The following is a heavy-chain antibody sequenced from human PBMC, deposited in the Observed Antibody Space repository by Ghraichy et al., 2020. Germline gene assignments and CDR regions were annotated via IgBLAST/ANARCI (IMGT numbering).Heavy chain of an antibody. V-gene: IGHV3-21*01. CDR1: GFTFSSYS. Sequence: GGSLRLSCAASGFTFSSYSMNWVRQAPGKGLEWVSSISSSSSYIYYADSVKGRFTISRDNAKNSLYLQMNSLRAEDTAVYYCASSIVVVPAASHSLGAFDIWGQGTMVTVSS. CDR2: ISSSSSYI. CDR3: ASSIVVVPAASHSLGAFDI. J-gene: IGHJ3*02. D-gene: IGHD2-2*01.